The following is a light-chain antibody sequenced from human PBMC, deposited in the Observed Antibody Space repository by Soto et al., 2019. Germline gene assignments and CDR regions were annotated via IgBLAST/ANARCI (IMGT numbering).Light chain of an antibody. J-gene: IGLJ2*01. Sequence: QAVVTQPRSVSGSPGQSVTIACTGTSSDVGGYHYVSWYQHHPGKAPKLMIFNVNERPSGVPARFSGSKSGNTASLTISGLQAEDEADYYCCSYAGIYTLVFGGGTKLTVL. V-gene: IGLV2-11*01. CDR1: SSDVGGYHY. CDR3: CSYAGIYTLV. CDR2: NVN.